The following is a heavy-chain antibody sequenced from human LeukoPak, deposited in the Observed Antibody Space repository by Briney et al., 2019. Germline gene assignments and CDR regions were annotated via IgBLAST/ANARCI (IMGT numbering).Heavy chain of an antibody. CDR1: GFTFSSYG. CDR2: IWYDGSNK. D-gene: IGHD3-10*02. J-gene: IGHJ5*02. Sequence: GGSLRLSCAASGFTFSSYGMHWVRQAPGKGLEWVAVIWYDGSNKYYADSVKGRFTISRDNSKNTLYLQMNSLRAEDTAVYYCARVHMPYQHMFGWFDPWGQGTLVTVSS. CDR3: ARVHMPYQHMFGWFDP. V-gene: IGHV3-33*01.